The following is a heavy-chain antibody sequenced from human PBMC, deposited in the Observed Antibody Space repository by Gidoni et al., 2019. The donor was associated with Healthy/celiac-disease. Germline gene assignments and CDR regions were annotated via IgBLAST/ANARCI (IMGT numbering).Heavy chain of an antibody. D-gene: IGHD6-6*01. CDR3: ARNQLIAARNFDY. J-gene: IGHJ4*02. CDR2: IKHSGST. Sequence: QVQLQQWGAGLLKPSETLSLTCAVYGGSFSGYSWSWTRQPPGKGLELIGEIKHSGSTNSNPSLKSRVTISVDTSKNQFSLKLSSVTAADTAVYYCARNQLIAARNFDYWGQGTLVTVSS. CDR1: GGSFSGYS. V-gene: IGHV4-34*01.